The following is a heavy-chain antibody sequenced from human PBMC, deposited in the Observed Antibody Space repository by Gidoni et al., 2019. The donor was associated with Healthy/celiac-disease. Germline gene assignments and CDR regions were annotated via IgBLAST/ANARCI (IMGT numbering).Heavy chain of an antibody. CDR3: ARGPRGYCSSTSCYEGYYYYYMDV. V-gene: IGHV4-34*01. D-gene: IGHD2-2*01. Sequence: QVQLQQWGAGLLKPSETLSLTCAVYGGSFSGYYWSWIRQPPGKGLEWIGEINHSGSTNYNPSLKSRVTISVDTSKNQFSLKLSSVTAADTAVYYCARGPRGYCSSTSCYEGYYYYYMDVWGKGTTVTVSS. CDR1: GGSFSGYY. J-gene: IGHJ6*03. CDR2: INHSGST.